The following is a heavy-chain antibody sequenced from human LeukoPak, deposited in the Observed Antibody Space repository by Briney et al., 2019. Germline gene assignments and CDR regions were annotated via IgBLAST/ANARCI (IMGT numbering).Heavy chain of an antibody. Sequence: GGSLRLSCAASGFTFSSYWMHWVRQAPGKGLVWVSVINNDGSGTNYADSMKGRSTISRDNAKNTLYLQMTSLGAEDTAVYYCVRGGFGHAMDVWGQGTTVTVS. CDR2: INNDGSGT. J-gene: IGHJ6*02. CDR1: GFTFSSYW. V-gene: IGHV3-74*01. CDR3: VRGGFGHAMDV. D-gene: IGHD3-10*01.